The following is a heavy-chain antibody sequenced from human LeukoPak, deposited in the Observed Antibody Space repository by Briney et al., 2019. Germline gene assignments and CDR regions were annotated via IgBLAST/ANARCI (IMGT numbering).Heavy chain of an antibody. CDR2: IYTSGSA. Sequence: TPSETLSLTCTVSGGSISSGSYYWSWIRQPAGKGLEWIGRIYTSGSANYNPSLKSRVTMSLDTSKNQFSLKLTSVTAADTAVYYCARATAFFDIWGQGTMVTVSS. CDR1: GGSISSGSYY. J-gene: IGHJ3*02. V-gene: IGHV4-61*02. CDR3: ARATAFFDI.